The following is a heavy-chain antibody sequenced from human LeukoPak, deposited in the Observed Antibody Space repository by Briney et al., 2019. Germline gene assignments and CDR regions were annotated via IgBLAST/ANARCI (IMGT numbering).Heavy chain of an antibody. Sequence: PGGSLRLSCAASGFTFSSYWMSWVRQAPGKGLEWVANIKQDGSEKYYVHSVKGRFTISRDNAKNSLYLQMNSLRAEDTAVYYCARVWYYYDSSGYYPDYWGQGTLVTVSS. D-gene: IGHD3-22*01. CDR1: GFTFSSYW. CDR2: IKQDGSEK. J-gene: IGHJ4*02. V-gene: IGHV3-7*01. CDR3: ARVWYYYDSSGYYPDY.